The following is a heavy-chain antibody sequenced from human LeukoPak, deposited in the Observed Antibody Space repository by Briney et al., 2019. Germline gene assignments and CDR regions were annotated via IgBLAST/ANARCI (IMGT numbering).Heavy chain of an antibody. D-gene: IGHD5-18*01. CDR1: GGSFSGYY. Sequence: SETLSLTCAVYGGSFSGYYWSWICQPPGKGLEWIGEINHSGSTNYNPSLKSRVTISVDTSKNQFSLKLSSVTAADTAVYYCARGDTAMVAFDYWGQGTLVTASS. J-gene: IGHJ4*02. CDR2: INHSGST. V-gene: IGHV4-34*01. CDR3: ARGDTAMVAFDY.